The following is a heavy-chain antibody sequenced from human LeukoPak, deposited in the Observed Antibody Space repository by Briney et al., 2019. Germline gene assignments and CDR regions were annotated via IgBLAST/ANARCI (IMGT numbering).Heavy chain of an antibody. CDR1: GGSIIGSSYY. J-gene: IGHJ4*02. D-gene: IGHD4-17*01. CDR3: GRLRGAMITVTSDFDY. Sequence: PSETLSLACTVSGGSIIGSSYYWGWIRQPPGKGLEWIGSTFYSGDTYYKSSLKSRVTISVDTSKNQFSLKLSSLTAADTAVYYCGRLRGAMITVTSDFDYWGQGTQVTLSS. V-gene: IGHV4-39*01. CDR2: TFYSGDT.